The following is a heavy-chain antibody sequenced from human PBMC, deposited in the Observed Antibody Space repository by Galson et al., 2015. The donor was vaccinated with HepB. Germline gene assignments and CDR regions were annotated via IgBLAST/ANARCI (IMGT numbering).Heavy chain of an antibody. V-gene: IGHV3-23*01. CDR2: ISGSGGST. D-gene: IGHD3-10*01. Sequence: SLRLSCAASGFTFSSYAMSWVRQAPGKGLEWVSAISGSGGSTYYADSVKGRFTISRDNSKNTLYLQMNSLRAEDTAVYYCAKGATMVRGVDQTNYWYFDLWGRGTLVTVSS. CDR3: AKGATMVRGVDQTNYWYFDL. J-gene: IGHJ2*01. CDR1: GFTFSSYA.